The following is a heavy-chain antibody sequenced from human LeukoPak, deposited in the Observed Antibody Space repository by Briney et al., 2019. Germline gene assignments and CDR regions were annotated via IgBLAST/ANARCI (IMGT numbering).Heavy chain of an antibody. CDR1: GFTFSNSA. J-gene: IGHJ4*02. CDR3: AKRSPVTELDY. V-gene: IGHV3-23*01. CDR2: ISGSDGST. D-gene: IGHD4-17*01. Sequence: SGGSLRLSCAASGFTFSNSAMTWVRQAPGKGLEWVSLISGSDGSTYYADSVKGRFTISRDNSKNTLYLQMNSLRAEDTAVYYCAKRSPVTELDYWGQGTLVTVSS.